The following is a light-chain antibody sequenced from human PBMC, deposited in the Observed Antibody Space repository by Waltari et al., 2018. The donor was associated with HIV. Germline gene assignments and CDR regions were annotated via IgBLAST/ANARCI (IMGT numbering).Light chain of an antibody. CDR2: DVS. V-gene: IGLV2-23*02. CDR1: DLDIGNYNL. Sequence: QTALPHPAPVSGNPDQSVTITCTGTDLDIGNYNLVTCIQQHPGNAPKLLIYDVSSRRSGVSTRLSGAKSGYFASLIICGVLTEDEYAYYCLTEVSNTWTWEFGGGTYLTVL. J-gene: IGLJ3*02. CDR3: LTEVSNTWTWE.